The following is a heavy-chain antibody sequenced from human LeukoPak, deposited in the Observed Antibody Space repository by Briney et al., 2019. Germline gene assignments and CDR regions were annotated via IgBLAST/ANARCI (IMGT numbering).Heavy chain of an antibody. CDR3: ARVGLPGSFDC. CDR1: GGSISSYY. J-gene: IGHJ4*02. Sequence: EASETLSLTCTVSGGSISSYYWSWIRQPPGKGLEWIGYIYVSGNTNYNPALKSRVTISLDTSKNQFSLKLTSVTAADTAVYYCARVGLPGSFDCWGQGTLVTVSS. D-gene: IGHD3/OR15-3a*01. V-gene: IGHV4-59*01. CDR2: IYVSGNT.